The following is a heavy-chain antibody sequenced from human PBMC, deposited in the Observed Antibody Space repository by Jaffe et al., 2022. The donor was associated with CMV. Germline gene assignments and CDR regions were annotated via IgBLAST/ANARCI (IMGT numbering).Heavy chain of an antibody. J-gene: IGHJ6*03. CDR3: AKFPHSPGPVDFWSGYYYYMDV. CDR2: ISGSGGST. Sequence: EVQLVESGGGLVQPGGSLRLSCAASGFTFSSYAMSWVRQAPGKGLEWVSAISGSGGSTYYADSVKGRFTISRDNSKNTLYLQMNSLRAEDTAVYYCAKFPHSPGPVDFWSGYYYYMDVWGKGTTVTVSS. V-gene: IGHV3-23*04. D-gene: IGHD3-3*01. CDR1: GFTFSSYA.